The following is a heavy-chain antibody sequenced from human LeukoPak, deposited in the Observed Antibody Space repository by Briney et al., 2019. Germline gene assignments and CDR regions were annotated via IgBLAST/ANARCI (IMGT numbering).Heavy chain of an antibody. J-gene: IGHJ6*03. CDR2: IRYDGSDQ. CDR1: GFTFSSYD. V-gene: IGHV3-30*02. Sequence: GGSLRLSCAASGFTFSSYDMHWVRQAPGKGLEWVAFIRYDGSDQYYADSVKGRFTISRDNSKNTLSLHLNSLRSEDTAVYYCAKDGIVCSSTSCYYYYYYYMDVWGKGTTVTISS. CDR3: AKDGIVCSSTSCYYYYYYYMDV. D-gene: IGHD2-2*01.